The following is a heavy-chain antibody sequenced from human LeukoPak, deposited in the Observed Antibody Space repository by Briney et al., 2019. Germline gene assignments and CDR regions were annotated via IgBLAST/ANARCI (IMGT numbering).Heavy chain of an antibody. CDR3: ASSSGWDAFDI. J-gene: IGHJ3*02. V-gene: IGHV4-34*01. CDR1: GGSISSYY. Sequence: SETLSLTCTVSGGSISSYYWSWIRQPPGKGLEWIGEINHSGSTNYNPSLKSRVTISVDTSKNQFSLKLSSVTAADTAVYYCASSSGWDAFDIWGQGTMVTVSS. CDR2: INHSGST. D-gene: IGHD6-19*01.